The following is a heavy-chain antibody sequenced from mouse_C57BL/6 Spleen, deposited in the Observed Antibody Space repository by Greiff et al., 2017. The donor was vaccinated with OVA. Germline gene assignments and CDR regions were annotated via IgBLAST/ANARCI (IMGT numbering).Heavy chain of an antibody. J-gene: IGHJ1*03. Sequence: QVQLQQPGAELVRPGTSVKLSCKASGYTFTSYWMHWVKQRPGQGLEWIGVIDPSDSYTNYNQKFKGKATLTVDTSSSTAYMQLSSLTSEDSAVYYCARSALYYGNFYWYFDVWGTGTTVTVSS. CDR2: IDPSDSYT. V-gene: IGHV1-59*01. CDR1: GYTFTSYW. CDR3: ARSALYYGNFYWYFDV. D-gene: IGHD2-1*01.